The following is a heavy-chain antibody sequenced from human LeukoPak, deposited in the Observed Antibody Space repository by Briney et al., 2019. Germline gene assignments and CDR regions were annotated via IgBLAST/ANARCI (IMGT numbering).Heavy chain of an antibody. CDR1: GXTFSSYE. J-gene: IGHJ4*02. Sequence: PGGSLRLSCAASGXTFSSYEVNWVRQAPGKGLEWVSYISSSGSTIYYADSVKGRFTISGDNAKNSLYLQMNSLRAEDTAVYYCARGVVTVEGFDYWGQGTLVTVSS. V-gene: IGHV3-48*03. CDR2: ISSSGSTI. CDR3: ARGVVTVEGFDY. D-gene: IGHD2-15*01.